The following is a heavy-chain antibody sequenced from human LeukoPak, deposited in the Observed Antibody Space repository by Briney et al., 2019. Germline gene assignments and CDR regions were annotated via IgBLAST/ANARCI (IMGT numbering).Heavy chain of an antibody. CDR2: IRQDGGAT. CDR1: GFTFTGYW. D-gene: IGHD5-18*01. CDR3: ATSKDTAGGPY. V-gene: IGHV3-7*01. Sequence: PGGSLRLSCAASGFTFTGYWMTWVRQAPGKGLEWLANIRQDGGATYYGGSVKGRFTISRDNAEKSLFLQMNSLRAEDTAVYYCATSKDTAGGPYWGQGTLVTVSS. J-gene: IGHJ4*02.